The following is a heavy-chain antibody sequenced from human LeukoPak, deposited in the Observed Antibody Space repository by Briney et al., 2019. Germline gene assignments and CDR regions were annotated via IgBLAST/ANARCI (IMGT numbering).Heavy chain of an antibody. CDR3: ARERAVAGLFDY. CDR1: GFSISSKY. J-gene: IGHJ4*02. V-gene: IGHV3-66*01. Sequence: GGSLRLSCAASGFSISSKYMSWVRQPPGKGLEWISVIYSGGRTYYADSVKGRFTISRDNSKNTLYLQMNSLRSEDTAVYYCARERAVAGLFDYWGQGTLVTVSS. D-gene: IGHD6-19*01. CDR2: IYSGGRT.